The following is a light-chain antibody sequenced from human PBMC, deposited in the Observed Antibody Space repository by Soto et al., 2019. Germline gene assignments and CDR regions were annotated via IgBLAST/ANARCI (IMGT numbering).Light chain of an antibody. CDR2: GAS. CDR3: QQYNNWPRT. Sequence: IVMTQSPVTLSVSPGERATLSCRASQSIGYKLAWYQQKPGQAPRLLIYGASTRATGIPARFSGSGSGTEFPLTISSLQSEDFAVYYCQQYNNWPRTFGQGTKVEIK. J-gene: IGKJ1*01. CDR1: QSIGYK. V-gene: IGKV3-15*01.